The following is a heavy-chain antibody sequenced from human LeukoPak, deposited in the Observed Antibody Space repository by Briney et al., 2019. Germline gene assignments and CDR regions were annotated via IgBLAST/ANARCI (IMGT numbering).Heavy chain of an antibody. Sequence: ASVKVSCKASGYTFTKYGITWVRQAPGQGLEWMGINNPSGGSTTYAQKFQGRVTMTRDTSTSTVYMELSSLRSEDTAVYYCAREYYGSGSYGYFDYWGQGTLVTVSS. V-gene: IGHV1-46*01. J-gene: IGHJ4*02. CDR3: AREYYGSGSYGYFDY. D-gene: IGHD3-10*01. CDR1: GYTFTKYG. CDR2: NNPSGGST.